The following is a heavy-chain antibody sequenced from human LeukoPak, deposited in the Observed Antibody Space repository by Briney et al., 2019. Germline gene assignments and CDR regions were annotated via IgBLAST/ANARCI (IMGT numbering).Heavy chain of an antibody. CDR3: ARRGSWGEPRPFDY. D-gene: IGHD3-16*01. V-gene: IGHV1-69*01. CDR2: IIPIFGTA. J-gene: IGHJ4*02. CDR1: GGTFSSYA. Sequence: SVKVSCKASGGTFSSYAISWVRQAPGQGLEWMGGIIPIFGTANYAQKFQGRVTITADESTSTAYMELSSLRSEDTAVYYCARRGSWGEPRPFDYWGQGSLVTVSS.